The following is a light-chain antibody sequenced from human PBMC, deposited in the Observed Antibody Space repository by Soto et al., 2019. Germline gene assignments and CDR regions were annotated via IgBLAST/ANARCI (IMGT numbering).Light chain of an antibody. CDR2: STS. Sequence: QSVLTQPPSASGTPGQRVTISCSGRSSNIGTGPVNWYQQFPGTAPKLLMYSTSQRPSGVPARFSGSKSGTSASLAITGLQSDDEADYYCAAWDDSLDAYVFGTGTKVTVL. CDR3: AAWDDSLDAYV. J-gene: IGLJ1*01. V-gene: IGLV1-44*01. CDR1: SSNIGTGP.